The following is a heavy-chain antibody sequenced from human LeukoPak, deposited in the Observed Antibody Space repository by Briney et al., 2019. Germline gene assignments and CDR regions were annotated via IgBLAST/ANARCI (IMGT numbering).Heavy chain of an antibody. CDR2: INPSGGST. D-gene: IGHD2-2*01. Sequence: GASVKVSCKASGYTFTSYYMHWVRHATGQGLEWRVIINPSGGSTSYAQKFQGRVTMTRDTSTSTVYMELSSLRSEDTAVYYCEVTGVGYCSSTSCYGAFDIWGQGTMVTVSS. V-gene: IGHV1-46*01. J-gene: IGHJ3*02. CDR1: GYTFTSYY. CDR3: EVTGVGYCSSTSCYGAFDI.